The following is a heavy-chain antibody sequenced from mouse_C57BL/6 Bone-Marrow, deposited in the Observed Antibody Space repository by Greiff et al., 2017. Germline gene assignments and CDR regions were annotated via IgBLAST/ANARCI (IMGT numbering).Heavy chain of an antibody. CDR2: ISSGGDYI. CDR1: GFTFSRYA. J-gene: IGHJ2*01. D-gene: IGHD3-1*01. V-gene: IGHV5-9-1*02. CDR3: TRDRDLYYFDY. Sequence: EVMLVESGEGLVKPGGSLKLSCAASGFTFSRYAMSWVRQTPEKRLEWVAYISSGGDYIYYADTVKGRFTISRDNARNTLYLQMSSLKSEDTAMYYCTRDRDLYYFDYWGQGTTLTVSS.